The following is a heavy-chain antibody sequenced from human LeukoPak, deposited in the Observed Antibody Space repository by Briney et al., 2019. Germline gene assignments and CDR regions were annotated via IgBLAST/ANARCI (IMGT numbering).Heavy chain of an antibody. D-gene: IGHD1-26*01. J-gene: IGHJ3*02. CDR1: GYTLTELS. CDR3: AKVGVTKNDAFDI. Sequence: ASAKVSCKVSGYTLTELSIRWVRQAPGKGLEWMGSFNPEDGEAIYAQKFQGRVTMTEDTSTDTAYMELSSLRSADTAVYYCAKVGVTKNDAFDIWGQGTMVTVSS. V-gene: IGHV1-24*01. CDR2: FNPEDGEA.